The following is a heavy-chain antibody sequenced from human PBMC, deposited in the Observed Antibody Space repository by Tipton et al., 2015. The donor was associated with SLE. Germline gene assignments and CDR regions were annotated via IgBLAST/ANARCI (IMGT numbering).Heavy chain of an antibody. CDR1: GYTFTSYA. J-gene: IGHJ3*02. CDR2: INPSGGST. CDR3: ARVPNWGSGRDAFDI. Sequence: QSGAEVKKPGASVKVSCKASGYTFTSYAISWVRQAPGQGLEWMGIINPSGGSTIYAQKFQGRVTMTRDTSTSTVYMDLSSLRSEDTAVYYCARVPNWGSGRDAFDIWGQGTMVSVSS. D-gene: IGHD7-27*01. V-gene: IGHV1-46*01.